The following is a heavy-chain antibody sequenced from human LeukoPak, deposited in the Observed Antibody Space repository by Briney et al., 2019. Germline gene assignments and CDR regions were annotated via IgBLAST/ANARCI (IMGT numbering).Heavy chain of an antibody. J-gene: IGHJ6*03. CDR1: GGTFSSYA. CDR2: IIPIFGAA. CDR3: ARDNRDYYYYYMDV. Sequence: ASVKVSCKASGGTFSSYAISWVRQAPGQGLEWMGGIIPIFGAANYAQKFQGRVTITADESTSTAYMELSSLRSEDTAVYYCARDNRDYYYYYMDVWGKGTTVTVSS. V-gene: IGHV1-69*13. D-gene: IGHD3-10*01.